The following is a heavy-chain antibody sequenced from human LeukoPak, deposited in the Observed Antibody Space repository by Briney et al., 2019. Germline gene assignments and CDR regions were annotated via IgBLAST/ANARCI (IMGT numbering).Heavy chain of an antibody. CDR3: ARGLSLSSAWADYYFDY. D-gene: IGHD6-19*01. V-gene: IGHV3-48*02. Sequence: GGSLRLSCAASGFSFSTYSMNWVRQAPGKGLEWVSYIHKSGTITYYRDSVKGRFTISRDNAKNSLYLQMNSLRDEDTAVYYCARGLSLSSAWADYYFDYWGQGTLVTVSS. CDR2: IHKSGTIT. J-gene: IGHJ4*02. CDR1: GFSFSTYS.